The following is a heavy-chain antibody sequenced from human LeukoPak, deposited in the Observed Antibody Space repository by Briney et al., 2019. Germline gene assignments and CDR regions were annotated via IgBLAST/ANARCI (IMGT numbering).Heavy chain of an antibody. D-gene: IGHD3-16*02. CDR1: GYTFTGYY. Sequence: GASVKVSCKASGYTFTGYYMHWVRQAPGQGLEWMGWINPNSGGTNYAQTFHGRVTMTRDTSISTAYMELSRLRSDDTAVYYCARGEITFGGVIVFDLGGRETLLSVSS. CDR2: INPNSGGT. J-gene: IGHJ4*02. CDR3: ARGEITFGGVIVFDL. V-gene: IGHV1-2*02.